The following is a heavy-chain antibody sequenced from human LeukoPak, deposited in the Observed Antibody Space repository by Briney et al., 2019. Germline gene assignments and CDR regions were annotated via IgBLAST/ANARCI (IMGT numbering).Heavy chain of an antibody. CDR3: ARRGTTVTQFDY. CDR2: IYYSGST. V-gene: IGHV4-39*07. D-gene: IGHD4-17*01. CDR1: GGSISISSYY. J-gene: IGHJ4*02. Sequence: SETLSLTCTVSGGSISISSYYWGWIRQPPGKRLEWIGNIYYSGSTYYNPSLKSRVTISVDTSENQFSLKLSSVTAADTAVYYCARRGTTVTQFDYWVQGTLVTVSS.